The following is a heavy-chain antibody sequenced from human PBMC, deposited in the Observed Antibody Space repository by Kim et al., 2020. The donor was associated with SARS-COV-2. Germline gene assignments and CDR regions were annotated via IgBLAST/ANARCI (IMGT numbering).Heavy chain of an antibody. CDR3: ARLDDILTGYFDY. V-gene: IGHV4-39*01. J-gene: IGHJ4*02. Sequence: YNPSRKILVTISDDTSKNYFSLKLISVTAADTAVYYCARLDDILTGYFDYWGQGTLVTVSS. D-gene: IGHD3-9*01.